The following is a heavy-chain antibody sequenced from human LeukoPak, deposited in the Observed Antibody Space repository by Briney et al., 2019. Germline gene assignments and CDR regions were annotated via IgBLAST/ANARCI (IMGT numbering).Heavy chain of an antibody. D-gene: IGHD6-25*01. CDR1: VGSIVSYY. J-gene: IGHJ2*01. CDR3: ARYLTAGYFDL. Sequence: SETLSLTCTVSVGSIVSYYWSWIRQPPGKGLEWIGYIYYTGSTNYNPSLKSRVTISVDTSKNQFSLKLSSVTAADTAVYYCARYLTAGYFDLWGRGTLVTVSS. V-gene: IGHV4-59*08. CDR2: IYYTGST.